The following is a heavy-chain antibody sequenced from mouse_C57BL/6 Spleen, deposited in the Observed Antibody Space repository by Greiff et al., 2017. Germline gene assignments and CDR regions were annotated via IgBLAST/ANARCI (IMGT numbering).Heavy chain of an antibody. CDR1: GYTFTDYE. J-gene: IGHJ2*01. Sequence: QVQLKQSGAELVRPGASVTLSCKASGYTFTDYEMHWVKQTPVHGLEWIGAIDPETGGTAYNQKFKGKAILTADKSSSTAYMELRSLTSEDSAVYYCTRRGKITTVVGYFDYWGQGTTLTVSS. V-gene: IGHV1-15*01. CDR2: IDPETGGT. D-gene: IGHD1-1*01. CDR3: TRRGKITTVVGYFDY.